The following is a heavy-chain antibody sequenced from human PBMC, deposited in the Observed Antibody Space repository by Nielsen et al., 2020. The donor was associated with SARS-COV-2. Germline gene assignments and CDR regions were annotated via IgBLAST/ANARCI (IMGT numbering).Heavy chain of an antibody. D-gene: IGHD3-10*01. J-gene: IGHJ6*02. CDR2: IWYDGTNK. CDR1: GFSFSNFG. V-gene: IGHV3-30*02. Sequence: GGSLRLSCAASGFSFSNFGMHWVRQAPGKGLEWVAFIWYDGTNKYYVDSVRGRFTISRDNSKNTLYLQMNSLRAEDTALYYCAKEGGTMVRGGNYYGMDVWGQGTTVTVSS. CDR3: AKEGGTMVRGGNYYGMDV.